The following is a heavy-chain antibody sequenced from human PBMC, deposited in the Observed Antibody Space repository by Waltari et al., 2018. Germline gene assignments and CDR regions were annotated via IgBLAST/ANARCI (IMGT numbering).Heavy chain of an antibody. CDR3: ARKTDRLGLAY. CDR1: GFTLSSFW. J-gene: IGHJ4*02. Sequence: EVQLVESGGGLVQPGGSLRLSCAASGFTLSSFWMSWVRQAPGKGLEWVANIKQDGSEKYYVDSVKGRFTISRDNAKNSLYLQMNSLRAEDTAVYYCARKTDRLGLAYWGQGTLVTVSS. CDR2: IKQDGSEK. V-gene: IGHV3-7*01. D-gene: IGHD3-16*01.